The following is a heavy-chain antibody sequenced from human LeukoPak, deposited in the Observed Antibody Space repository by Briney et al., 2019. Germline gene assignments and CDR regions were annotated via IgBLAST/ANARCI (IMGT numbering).Heavy chain of an antibody. Sequence: PSETLSLTCAVSGGSISSSSGNCWTWVRQPPGKGLEWIGYIYYSGSTNYNPSLKSRVTISVDTSKNQFSLKLSSVTAADTAVYYCARGPRYCSGGSCYSVAYFQHWGQGTLVTVSS. CDR2: IYYSGST. CDR1: GGSISSSSGNC. V-gene: IGHV4-61*08. CDR3: ARGPRYCSGGSCYSVAYFQH. J-gene: IGHJ1*01. D-gene: IGHD2-15*01.